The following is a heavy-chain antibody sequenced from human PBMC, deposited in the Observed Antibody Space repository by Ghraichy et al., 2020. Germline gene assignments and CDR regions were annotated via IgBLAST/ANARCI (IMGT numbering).Heavy chain of an antibody. J-gene: IGHJ4*02. Sequence: SETLSLTCAVYGGSFSGYYWSWIRQPPGKGLEWIGEINHSGSTNYNPSLKSRVTISVDTSKNQFSLKLSSVTAADTAVYYCARGTAVAGSFDYWGQGTLVTVSS. D-gene: IGHD6-19*01. CDR1: GGSFSGYY. CDR2: INHSGST. CDR3: ARGTAVAGSFDY. V-gene: IGHV4-34*01.